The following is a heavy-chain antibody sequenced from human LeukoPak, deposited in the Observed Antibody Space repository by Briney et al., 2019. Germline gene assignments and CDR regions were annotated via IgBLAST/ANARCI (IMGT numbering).Heavy chain of an antibody. Sequence: PGGSLRLSCAASGFTFSSYAMSWVRQAPGKGLEWVSVIYSGGSTYYADSVKGRFTISRDNSKNTLYLQMNSLRAEDTAVYYCARVRYSEYFQHWGQGTLVTVSS. V-gene: IGHV3-53*01. CDR1: GFTFSSYA. J-gene: IGHJ1*01. CDR2: IYSGGST. CDR3: ARVRYSEYFQH. D-gene: IGHD2-15*01.